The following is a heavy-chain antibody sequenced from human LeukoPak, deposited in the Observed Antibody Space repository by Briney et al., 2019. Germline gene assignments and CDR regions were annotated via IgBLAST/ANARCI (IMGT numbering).Heavy chain of an antibody. V-gene: IGHV4-39*07. CDR2: IFYSGST. CDR1: GGSISTSNYY. CDR3: ARVSGYDWESFYDY. Sequence: SETLSLTCTVSGGSISTSNYYWGWIRQPPGKGLEWIGNIFYSGSTYYGPSLKSRLTISLDTSRNQFSLKLSSVTAADTAMYYCARVSGYDWESFYDYWGQGSLVTVSS. J-gene: IGHJ4*02. D-gene: IGHD5-12*01.